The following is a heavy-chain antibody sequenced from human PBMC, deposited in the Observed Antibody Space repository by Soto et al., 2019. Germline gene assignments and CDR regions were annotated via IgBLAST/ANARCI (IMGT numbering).Heavy chain of an antibody. CDR3: ATGRFSAMVRGVIMFDP. CDR1: GGSISSYY. CDR2: IHYSWST. Sequence: QVLLQESGPGLVKPSETLSLTCTVSGGSISSYYWNWIRQPPGKGLEWIGYIHYSWSTNYNPSLKSRVTISVDKSKIQFSLKLSSVTAADTAVYYCATGRFSAMVRGVIMFDPWGQGTRVTVSS. J-gene: IGHJ5*02. V-gene: IGHV4-59*01. D-gene: IGHD3-10*01.